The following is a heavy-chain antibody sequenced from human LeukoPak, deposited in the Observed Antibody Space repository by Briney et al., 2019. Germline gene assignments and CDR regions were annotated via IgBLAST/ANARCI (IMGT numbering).Heavy chain of an antibody. Sequence: GGSLRLSCAASGFTFSSYWMSWVRQAPGKGLEWVANIKQDGSEKYYVDSVKGRFTISRDNAKNSLYLQMNSLRAEGTAVYYCAMGGGVVPAAIDDWGQGTLVTVSS. V-gene: IGHV3-7*01. J-gene: IGHJ4*02. CDR1: GFTFSSYW. D-gene: IGHD2-2*01. CDR2: IKQDGSEK. CDR3: AMGGGVVPAAIDD.